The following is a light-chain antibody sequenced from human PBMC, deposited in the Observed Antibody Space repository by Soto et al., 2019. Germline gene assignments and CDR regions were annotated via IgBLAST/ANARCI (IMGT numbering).Light chain of an antibody. CDR3: QQYHTYPWT. V-gene: IGKV1-5*01. CDR1: QSITNW. Sequence: DIQMTQSPSTLSASVGDRVTITCRASQSITNWLAWYQQKPGKAPNLLIYDASNLESGVSSRFSGSGPGTDSTLTISSLQPDDFATYYCQQYHTYPWTFGQGTKVDI. J-gene: IGKJ1*01. CDR2: DAS.